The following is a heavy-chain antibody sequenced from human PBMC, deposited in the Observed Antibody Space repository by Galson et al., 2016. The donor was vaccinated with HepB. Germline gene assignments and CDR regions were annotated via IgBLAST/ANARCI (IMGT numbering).Heavy chain of an antibody. J-gene: IGHJ4*02. CDR1: GFTFSDYH. CDR3: ARDLWPNTLTLDY. Sequence: LRLSCAASGFTFSDYHMSWIRQAPGKGLEWISYISSGGSTIYQADSVKGRFTFSRDNAKNSLYLQMNSLRAEDTAVYYCARDLWPNTLTLDYWGQGTLVAVSS. D-gene: IGHD2-21*01. CDR2: ISSGGSTI. V-gene: IGHV3-11*01.